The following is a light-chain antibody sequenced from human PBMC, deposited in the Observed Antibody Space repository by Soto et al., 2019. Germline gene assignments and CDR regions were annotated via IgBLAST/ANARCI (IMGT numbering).Light chain of an antibody. J-gene: IGKJ4*01. V-gene: IGKV3-20*01. CDR3: QQYAESPLT. CDR2: GAS. Sequence: EMVMTQSPAILSVSPGETVTLSCRASQGIGRNYLAWYQQQPGRAPRLLIYGASSRATGIPDRFSGGGSGTDFTLTISRLEPEDFAVYYCQQYAESPLTFGGGTKVDIK. CDR1: QGIGRNY.